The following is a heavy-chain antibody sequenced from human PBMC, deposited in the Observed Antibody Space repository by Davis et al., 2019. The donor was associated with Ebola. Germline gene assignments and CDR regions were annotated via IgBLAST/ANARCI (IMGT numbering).Heavy chain of an antibody. J-gene: IGHJ4*02. CDR3: AKDEQLGN. CDR1: GFTFSSYA. Sequence: GESLKISCAASGFTFSSYAMSWVRQAPGKGLEWVSAISGSGGSTYYADSVKGRFTISRDNAKNSLYLQMNSLRAEDTAVYYCAKDEQLGNWGQGTLVTVSS. V-gene: IGHV3-23*01. D-gene: IGHD6-13*01. CDR2: ISGSGGST.